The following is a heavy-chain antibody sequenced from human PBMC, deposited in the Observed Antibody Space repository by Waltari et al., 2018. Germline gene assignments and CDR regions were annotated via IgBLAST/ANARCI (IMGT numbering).Heavy chain of an antibody. J-gene: IGHJ4*02. CDR1: GFIVSSNY. CDR2: IYSGGST. D-gene: IGHD6-19*01. CDR3: ARWQQWPVRAFDY. V-gene: IGHV3-53*01. Sequence: EVHLVDSVGGLFLPGGSLRLSCVPSGFIVSSNYMSGVRQAPGRGLEWVAIIYSGGSTYYADSVKGRFTISRDKSKNTLYLQMDSLSVADTAVYYCARWQQWPVRAFDYWGQGTLVTVSS.